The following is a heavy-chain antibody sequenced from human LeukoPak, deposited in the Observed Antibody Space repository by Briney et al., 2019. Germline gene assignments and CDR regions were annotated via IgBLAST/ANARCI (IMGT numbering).Heavy chain of an antibody. D-gene: IGHD2-2*01. CDR3: ARAYGGGHCSSTSCYYWFDP. J-gene: IGHJ5*02. CDR2: IIPSLGTA. Sequence: ASVKVSCKASGGTFSGYAVSWVRQAPGQGLEWMGRIIPSLGTANYAQKFQGRVTITADKSTNTAYMELSSLKSEDTAVYYCARAYGGGHCSSTSCYYWFDPWGQGTLVTVSS. CDR1: GGTFSGYA. V-gene: IGHV1-69*04.